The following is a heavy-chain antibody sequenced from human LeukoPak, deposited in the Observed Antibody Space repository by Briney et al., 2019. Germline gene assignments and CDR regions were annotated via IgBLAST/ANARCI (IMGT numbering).Heavy chain of an antibody. D-gene: IGHD5-18*01. V-gene: IGHV6-1*01. CDR3: ARDRGSGYSYGYEPFDY. CDR2: TYYRSKWYK. Sequence: SLTLSLTYAISGDSVSSNSAAWNWIRQSPSRGLEWRGSTYYRSKWYKDYAVSVQSRITINPDTSKNHFSLQLNSVTPEDTAVYYCARDRGSGYSYGYEPFDYWGQGTLVTVSS. CDR1: GDSVSSNSAA. J-gene: IGHJ4*02.